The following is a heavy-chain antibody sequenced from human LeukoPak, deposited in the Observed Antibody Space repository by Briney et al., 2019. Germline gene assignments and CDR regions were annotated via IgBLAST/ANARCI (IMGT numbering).Heavy chain of an antibody. CDR3: ARGARFYYGAGGGGMDV. Sequence: ASVKVSCKASGYTFTGYYMHWVRQAPGQGLEWMGWINPNSGGTNYAQKFQGRVTMTRDTSISTAYMELSRLRSDDTAVYYCARGARFYYGAGGGGMDVWGQGTTVTVSS. V-gene: IGHV1-2*02. CDR1: GYTFTGYY. J-gene: IGHJ6*02. CDR2: INPNSGGT. D-gene: IGHD3-10*01.